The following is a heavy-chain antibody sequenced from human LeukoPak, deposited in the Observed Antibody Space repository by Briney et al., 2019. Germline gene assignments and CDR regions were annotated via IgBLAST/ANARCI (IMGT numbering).Heavy chain of an antibody. CDR2: LSGSGGRS. D-gene: IGHD6-13*01. V-gene: IGHV3-23*01. Sequence: GGPLRHSCAASGFNFSSYAMSWVRQPPWKRREWGSALSGSGGRSYYADPVKGRLTVSRDNSKSTLYLQMNSLRAEDTAVYYCARDGGAAAGTQEGWGQGTLVTVSS. CDR3: ARDGGAAAGTQEG. CDR1: GFNFSSYA. J-gene: IGHJ4*02.